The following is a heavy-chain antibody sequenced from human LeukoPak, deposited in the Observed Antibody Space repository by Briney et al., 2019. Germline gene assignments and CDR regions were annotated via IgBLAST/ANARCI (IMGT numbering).Heavy chain of an antibody. CDR1: GFTFSHHW. V-gene: IGHV3-7*04. J-gene: IGHJ4*02. Sequence: QPGGSLRLSCAASGFTFSHHWMDWVRQAPGKGLEWVADIKTDGSEKYHVDSVKGRFTISRDNAKNELYLQMSNLRVEDTGIYYCAKDRGWLQFDYWGQGILVTVSS. CDR3: AKDRGWLQFDY. D-gene: IGHD5-24*01. CDR2: IKTDGSEK.